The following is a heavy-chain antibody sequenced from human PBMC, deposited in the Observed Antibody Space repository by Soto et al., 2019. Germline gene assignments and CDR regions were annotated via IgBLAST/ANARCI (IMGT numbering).Heavy chain of an antibody. CDR2: ISAYNGDA. CDR1: GYTFMRSG. Sequence: QVQLVQSGAEVKKPGASVKVSCKTSGYTFMRSGINWVREAPGQGLEWMGWISAYNGDASYAQKFQGRVIMTTDTSTSTAYMELRSLTSEDTAVYYCASGKRLGDYFDYWGQGTLVTVSS. V-gene: IGHV1-18*01. D-gene: IGHD3-16*01. J-gene: IGHJ4*02. CDR3: ASGKRLGDYFDY.